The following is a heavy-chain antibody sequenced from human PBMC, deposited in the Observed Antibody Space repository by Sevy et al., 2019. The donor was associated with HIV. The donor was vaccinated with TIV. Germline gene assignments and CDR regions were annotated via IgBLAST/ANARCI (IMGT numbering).Heavy chain of an antibody. Sequence: GGSLRLSCAASGFTFTTYAMTWVRQAPGKGLEWISYISSSANDIKYADSVKGRFTISRDNARNSLYLAMSSLRAEDTAVYYCAREGLGGFYSSLDRWGQGTLVTVSS. J-gene: IGHJ5*02. CDR1: GFTFTTYA. CDR3: AREGLGGFYSSLDR. D-gene: IGHD3-22*01. V-gene: IGHV3-48*03. CDR2: ISSSANDI.